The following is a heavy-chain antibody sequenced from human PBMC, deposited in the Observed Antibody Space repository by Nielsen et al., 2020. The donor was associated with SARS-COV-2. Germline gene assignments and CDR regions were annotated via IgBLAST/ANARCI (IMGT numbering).Heavy chain of an antibody. CDR1: GGSFSGYY. J-gene: IGHJ5*02. CDR3: ARGHYDHVWRGWFDP. V-gene: IGHV4-34*01. D-gene: IGHD3-16*01. Sequence: SETLSLTCAVYGGSFSGYYWSWIRQPPGKGLEWIGEINHSGSTNYNPSLKSRVTISVDTSKNQFSLKLRSVTAADTAVYYCARGHYDHVWRGWFDPWGQGTLVTVSS. CDR2: INHSGST.